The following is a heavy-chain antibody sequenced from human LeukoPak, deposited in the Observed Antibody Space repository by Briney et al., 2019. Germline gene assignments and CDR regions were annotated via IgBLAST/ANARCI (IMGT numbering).Heavy chain of an antibody. CDR1: GFTFTTYG. V-gene: IGHV3-9*01. Sequence: GGSLRLSCAASGFTFTTYGMHWVRQAPGKGLEWVSGISWNSGSIGYADSVKGRFTISRDNAKNSLYLQMNSLRAEDTALYYCAKDIRTLNPGGNFFFDYWGQGTLVTVSS. J-gene: IGHJ4*02. CDR3: AKDIRTLNPGGNFFFDY. CDR2: ISWNSGSI. D-gene: IGHD4-23*01.